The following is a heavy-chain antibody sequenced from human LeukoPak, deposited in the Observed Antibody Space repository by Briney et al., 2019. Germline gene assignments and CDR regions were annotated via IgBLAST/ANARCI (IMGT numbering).Heavy chain of an antibody. J-gene: IGHJ4*02. V-gene: IGHV4-59*11. CDR1: GSSINSHY. Sequence: PSETLSLTCTVSGSSINSHYWSWIRQPPGKGLEWIGYIYYSGSTKYNPSLKSRVTISVDTSKNQFSLKLSSVTAADTAVYYCARHSSDWFYFDYWGQGTLVTVFS. CDR3: ARHSSDWFYFDY. CDR2: IYYSGST. D-gene: IGHD6-19*01.